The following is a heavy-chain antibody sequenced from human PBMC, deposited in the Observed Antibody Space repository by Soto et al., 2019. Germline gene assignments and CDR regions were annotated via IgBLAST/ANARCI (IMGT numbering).Heavy chain of an antibody. D-gene: IGHD6-19*01. CDR1: GFTFSNYG. CDR2: LSYDGSNK. Sequence: QVQLVESGGGVVQPGRSLRLSCAASGFTFSNYGMHWVRQAPGKWLEWGAVLSYDGSNKYYADSVKGRFTISRDNSKNTLYLQMNSLRAEDTAVYYCAASVADEYWCQGTLVTVSS. CDR3: AASVADEY. V-gene: IGHV3-30*03. J-gene: IGHJ4*02.